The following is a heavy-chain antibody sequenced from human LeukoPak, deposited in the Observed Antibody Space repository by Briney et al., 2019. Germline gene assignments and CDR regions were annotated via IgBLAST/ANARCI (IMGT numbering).Heavy chain of an antibody. Sequence: SETLSLTCAVYGGSFSGYYWSWIRQPPGKGLEWIGEINHSGRTNYNPSLKSRVTISVDTSKNQFSLKLSSVTAADTAVYYCARAAWAAGDAFDIWGQGTMVTVSS. CDR2: INHSGRT. CDR1: GGSFSGYY. CDR3: ARAAWAAGDAFDI. V-gene: IGHV4-34*01. D-gene: IGHD6-13*01. J-gene: IGHJ3*02.